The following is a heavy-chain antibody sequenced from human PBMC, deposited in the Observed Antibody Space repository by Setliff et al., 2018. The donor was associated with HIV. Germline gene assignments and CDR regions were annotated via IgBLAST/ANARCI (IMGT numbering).Heavy chain of an antibody. CDR2: ISSSGSTV. CDR3: ARDGMRGGDFDY. CDR1: GFTFSNYN. Sequence: PGGSLRLSCAASGFTFSNYNMNWVRQAPGKGLEWVSYISSSGSTVYYADSAKGRFTISRDNAKNSMFLQMNSLRAEDTAVYYCARDGMRGGDFDYWGQGALVTVS. V-gene: IGHV3-48*04. D-gene: IGHD3-10*01. J-gene: IGHJ4*02.